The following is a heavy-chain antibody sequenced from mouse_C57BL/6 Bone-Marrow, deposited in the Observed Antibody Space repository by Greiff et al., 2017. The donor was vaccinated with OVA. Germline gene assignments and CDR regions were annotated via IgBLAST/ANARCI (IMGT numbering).Heavy chain of an antibody. CDR3: ARGYYDAMDY. Sequence: EVQRVESGPGMVKPSQSLSLTCTVTGYSITSGYDWHWIRHFPGNKLEWMGYISYSGSTNYNPSLKSRISITHDTSKNHFFLKLNSVTTEDTATYYCARGYYDAMDYWGQGTSVTVSS. V-gene: IGHV3-1*01. D-gene: IGHD2-2*01. CDR2: ISYSGST. CDR1: GYSITSGYD. J-gene: IGHJ4*01.